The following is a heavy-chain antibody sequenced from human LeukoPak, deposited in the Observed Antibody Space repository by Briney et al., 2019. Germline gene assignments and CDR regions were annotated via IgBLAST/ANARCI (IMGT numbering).Heavy chain of an antibody. V-gene: IGHV4-4*07. CDR3: VKYSGSYGSDYFDY. CDR1: SDSISSHY. J-gene: IGHJ4*02. D-gene: IGHD1-26*01. CDR2: IYTNGRT. Sequence: SETLSLTCTVSSDSISSHYWGWIRQSAGKGLEWIGRIYTNGRTNYNPSLRSRLTMSVDTSKNLFSLKLTSVTAADTAVYYCVKYSGSYGSDYFDYWGQGTLVTVSS.